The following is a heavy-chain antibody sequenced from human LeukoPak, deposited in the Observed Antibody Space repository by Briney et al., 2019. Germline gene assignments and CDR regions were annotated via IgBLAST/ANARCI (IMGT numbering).Heavy chain of an antibody. CDR2: ISSSSSYI. CDR1: GFTLSTYN. J-gene: IGHJ4*02. Sequence: GGSLRLSCAASGFTLSTYNMKWVRQAPRKGLEWVSSISSSSSYIYYADSVKGRFTISRGNAKNSLYLQMNSLRAEDTAVYYCARDQDSSGSQFDYWGQGTLVTVSS. CDR3: ARDQDSSGSQFDY. D-gene: IGHD3-22*01. V-gene: IGHV3-21*01.